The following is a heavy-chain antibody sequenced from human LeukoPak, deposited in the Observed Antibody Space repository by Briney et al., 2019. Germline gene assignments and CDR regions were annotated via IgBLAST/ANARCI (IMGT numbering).Heavy chain of an antibody. V-gene: IGHV3-23*01. D-gene: IGHD2-15*01. J-gene: IGHJ4*02. CDR3: ASGFGGPFDY. Sequence: GGSLRLSCAASGFTFSSYAMSWVRQAPGKGLEWVSGISGSGGSTYYADSVKGRFTISRDNAKNSLYLQMNSLRAEDTAVYYCASGFGGPFDYWGQGTLVTVSS. CDR2: ISGSGGST. CDR1: GFTFSSYA.